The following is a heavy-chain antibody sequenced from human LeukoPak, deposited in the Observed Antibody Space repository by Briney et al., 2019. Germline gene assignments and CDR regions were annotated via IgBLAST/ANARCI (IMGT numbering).Heavy chain of an antibody. CDR2: IIPIFGTA. J-gene: IGHJ6*03. CDR3: ARYSGYDSGLYYMDV. V-gene: IGHV1-69*06. Sequence: GASVKVSCKASGGTFSSYAISWVRQAPGQGLEWMGGIIPIFGTANYAQKFQGRVTITADKSTSTAYMELSSLRSEDTAVYYCARYSGYDSGLYYMDVWGKGTTVTVSS. D-gene: IGHD5-12*01. CDR1: GGTFSSYA.